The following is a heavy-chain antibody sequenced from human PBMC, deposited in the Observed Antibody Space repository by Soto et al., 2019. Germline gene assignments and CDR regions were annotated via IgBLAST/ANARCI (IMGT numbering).Heavy chain of an antibody. D-gene: IGHD3-22*01. V-gene: IGHV3-33*01. CDR2: IWYDGSNK. Sequence: QVQLVESGGGVVQPGRSLRLSCAASGFTFSSYGMHWVRQAPGKGLEWVAVIWYDGSNKYYADSVKGRFTISRDNSKNTLYLQMNSLRAEDTAVYYCARGYYDSSGYYGPLGAFDIWGQGTMVTVSS. CDR3: ARGYYDSSGYYGPLGAFDI. J-gene: IGHJ3*02. CDR1: GFTFSSYG.